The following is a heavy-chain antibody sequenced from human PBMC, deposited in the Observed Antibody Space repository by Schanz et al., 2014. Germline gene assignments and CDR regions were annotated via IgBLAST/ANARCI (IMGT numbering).Heavy chain of an antibody. Sequence: EVQLLESGGGLVQPGGSLRLSCAASGLTFTSAWMSWVRQAPGKGLEWVSYVSRSTPDIYYADSVKGRFTISRDNSRDTVYLQMNSLRADDTAMYYCAKDAPYPFDLWGRGALITVSS. CDR1: GLTFTSAW. CDR3: AKDAPYPFDL. CDR2: VSRSTPDI. V-gene: IGHV3-48*01. J-gene: IGHJ2*01.